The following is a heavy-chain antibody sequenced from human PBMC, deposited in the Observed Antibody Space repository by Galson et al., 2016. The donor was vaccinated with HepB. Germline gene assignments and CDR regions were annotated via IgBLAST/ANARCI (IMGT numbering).Heavy chain of an antibody. V-gene: IGHV3-20*04. D-gene: IGHD6-13*01. CDR3: AREDSSRYGYYGMDV. J-gene: IGHJ6*02. CDR2: INWSGDST. CDR1: GFTFDDYG. Sequence: SLRLSCAVSGFTFDDYGMTWVRQAPGKGLEWVSGINWSGDSTAYADSVKGRFTISRDNARKSLYLQMNSLRPDDTAVYYCAREDSSRYGYYGMDVWGQGTTVTVSS.